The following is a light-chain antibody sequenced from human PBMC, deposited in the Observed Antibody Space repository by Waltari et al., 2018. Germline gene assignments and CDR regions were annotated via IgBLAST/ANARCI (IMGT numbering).Light chain of an antibody. CDR1: RNILYSSNNKNH. V-gene: IGKV4-1*01. CDR3: QQYYTTPPYT. J-gene: IGKJ2*01. Sequence: DIVMTQSPDSLTASLGERATINCKSSRNILYSSNNKNHLAWYQQKPGQPPKLLIYWASTRESGVPDRFSGSGSGTEFTITISSLQPEDVAVYYCQQYYTTPPYTFGQGTKLEIK. CDR2: WAS.